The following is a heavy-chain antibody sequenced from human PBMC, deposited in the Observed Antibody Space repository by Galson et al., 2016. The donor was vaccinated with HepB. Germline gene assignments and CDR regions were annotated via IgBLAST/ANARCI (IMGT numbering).Heavy chain of an antibody. CDR3: AKGGSWQRSGCYPMDV. D-gene: IGHD2-15*01. CDR1: GFTFDDYA. Sequence: SLRLSCAASGFTFDDYAMHWVRQAPGKGLEWVSGISWSSGTLGYADSVKGRFTISRDNAKNSLYLQMNSLRAEDTALYYCAKGGSWQRSGCYPMDVWGQGTTVTVSS. J-gene: IGHJ6*02. V-gene: IGHV3-9*01. CDR2: ISWSSGTL.